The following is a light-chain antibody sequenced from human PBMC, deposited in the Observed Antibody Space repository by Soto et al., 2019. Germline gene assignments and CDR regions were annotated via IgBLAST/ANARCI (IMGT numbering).Light chain of an antibody. Sequence: QSALTQPASVSGSPGQSITISCTGTSSDVGAYNYVSWYQHHPGKAPKLMIYDVSHRPSGVSNRFSGSKSGNTASLTISGLQAEDEADYYCNSYTTSSTRVFGGGTQLTVL. CDR3: NSYTTSSTRV. V-gene: IGLV2-14*03. CDR2: DVS. J-gene: IGLJ2*01. CDR1: SSDVGAYNY.